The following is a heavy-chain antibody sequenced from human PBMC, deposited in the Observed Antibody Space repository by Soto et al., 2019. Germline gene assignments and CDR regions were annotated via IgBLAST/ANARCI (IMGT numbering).Heavy chain of an antibody. V-gene: IGHV3-30*18. D-gene: IGHD3-10*01. CDR1: GFMFSGFG. J-gene: IGHJ3*02. Sequence: GGSLRISCAASGFMFSGFGMHWVRQAPGKGLQWVAGISKDGSKKYYGDSVKGRFTISRDNSRKTLYLQMNGLRAEDTAVYYCANPSGYYFGLGSHDEASDMWGQGTVVTV. CDR3: ANPSGYYFGLGSHDEASDM. CDR2: ISKDGSKK.